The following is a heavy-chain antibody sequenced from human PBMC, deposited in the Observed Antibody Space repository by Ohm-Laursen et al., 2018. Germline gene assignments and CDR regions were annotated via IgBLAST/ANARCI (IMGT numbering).Heavy chain of an antibody. CDR3: ARAMAVAAWFDP. Sequence: GASVKVSCNAAGYTFTSYGISWVRQAPGQGLEWMGWISDYNGNTNYAQKLQGRVTMTTDTSTSTAYMELRSLRSDDTAVYYCARAMAVAAWFDPWGQGTLVTVSS. CDR2: ISDYNGNT. J-gene: IGHJ5*02. V-gene: IGHV1-18*01. D-gene: IGHD6-19*01. CDR1: GYTFTSYG.